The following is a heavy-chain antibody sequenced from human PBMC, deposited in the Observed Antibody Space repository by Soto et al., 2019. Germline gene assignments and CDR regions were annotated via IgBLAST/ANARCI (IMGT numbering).Heavy chain of an antibody. CDR3: ANGVGADCSGGSCYWGSSYAEYFQH. CDR2: ISGSGGST. V-gene: IGHV3-23*01. Sequence: GGSLRLSCAASGFTFSSYAMSWVRQAPGKGLEWVSAISGSGGSTYYADSVKGRFTISRDNSKNTLYLQMNSLRAEDTAVYYCANGVGADCSGGSCYWGSSYAEYFQHWGQGTLVTVSS. D-gene: IGHD2-15*01. CDR1: GFTFSSYA. J-gene: IGHJ1*01.